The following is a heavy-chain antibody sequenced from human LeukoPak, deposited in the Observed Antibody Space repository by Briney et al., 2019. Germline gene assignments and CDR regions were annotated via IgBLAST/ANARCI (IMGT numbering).Heavy chain of an antibody. CDR2: IKQDGSET. D-gene: IGHD2-2*01. CDR3: ARRAPGYCITTSCPDTYYYYYYMDV. V-gene: IGHV3-7*01. CDR1: GFAFSSSW. J-gene: IGHJ6*03. Sequence: GGSLRLSCAASGFAFSSSWMSWVRRAPGKGLGWVANIKQDGSETYYVDSLKGRFTVSRDNAKNSVYLQMNNLRAEDTAVYYCARRAPGYCITTSCPDTYYYYYYMDVWGKGTTVTVSS.